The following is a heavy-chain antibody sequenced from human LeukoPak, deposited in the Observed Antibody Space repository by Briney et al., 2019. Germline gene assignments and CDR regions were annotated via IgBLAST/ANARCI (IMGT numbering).Heavy chain of an antibody. CDR1: GFTFSTHA. Sequence: PGGSLRLSCAASGFTFSTHAMTWVRQAPGKGLEWVSSIATGFDTYSADSVKGRFAISRDNSKNTLYLQLNNLSADDTALYYCARFPGFGSGTYRLDYWGQGTLVTVSS. V-gene: IGHV3-23*01. CDR3: ARFPGFGSGTYRLDY. CDR2: IATGFDT. J-gene: IGHJ4*02. D-gene: IGHD3-10*01.